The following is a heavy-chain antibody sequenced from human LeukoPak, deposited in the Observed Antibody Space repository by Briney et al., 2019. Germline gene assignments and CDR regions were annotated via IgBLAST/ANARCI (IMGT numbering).Heavy chain of an antibody. CDR1: GFTFSSYA. V-gene: IGHV3-30*04. CDR3: AKDLDKVVVVVAAKASGFDY. Sequence: GGSLRLSCAASGFTFSSYAMHWVRQAPGKGLEWVAVISYDGSNKYHADSVKGRFTISRDNSKNTLYLQMNSLRAEDTAVYYCAKDLDKVVVVVAAKASGFDYWGQGALVTVSS. CDR2: ISYDGSNK. D-gene: IGHD2-15*01. J-gene: IGHJ4*02.